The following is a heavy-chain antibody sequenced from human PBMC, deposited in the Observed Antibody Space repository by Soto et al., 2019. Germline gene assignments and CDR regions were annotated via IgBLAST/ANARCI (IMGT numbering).Heavy chain of an antibody. CDR1: GYTFTSYG. D-gene: IGHD3-3*01. Sequence: ASVKVSCKASGYTFTSYGIIWVRQAPGQGLEWMGWISAYNGNTNYAQKLQGRVTMTTDTSTSTAYMELRSLRSDDTAVYYCARYLITIFGVAPLLFDYWGQGTLVTVSS. V-gene: IGHV1-18*01. CDR2: ISAYNGNT. CDR3: ARYLITIFGVAPLLFDY. J-gene: IGHJ4*02.